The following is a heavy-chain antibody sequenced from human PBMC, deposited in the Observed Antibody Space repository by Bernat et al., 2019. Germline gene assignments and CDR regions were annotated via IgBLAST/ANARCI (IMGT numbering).Heavy chain of an antibody. V-gene: IGHV4-39*01. J-gene: IGHJ3*02. CDR3: ARLTVVGYCSGGSCYSWGLFYAFDI. D-gene: IGHD2-15*01. CDR2: IYYSGST. CDR1: GGSISSSSYY. Sequence: QLQLQESGPGLVKPSETLSLTCTVSGGSISSSSYYWGWIRQPPGKGLEWIGSIYYSGSTYYNPSLKSRVTISVDTSKNQFSLKLSSVTAADTAVYYCARLTVVGYCSGGSCYSWGLFYAFDIWGQGTMVTVSS.